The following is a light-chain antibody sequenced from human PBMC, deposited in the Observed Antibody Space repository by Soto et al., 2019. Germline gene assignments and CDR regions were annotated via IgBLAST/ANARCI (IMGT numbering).Light chain of an antibody. CDR1: SSNIGSGT. J-gene: IGLJ1*01. Sequence: VLTQPPSVSGTPGQRVTISCSGSSSNIGSGTVNWYQQVPGTAPKLLIYNNNQWPSGVPDRFSGSKSGTSGPLAISGLQSEDEDDYYCASWDDSLNGFYVFGTGTKVTVL. CDR3: ASWDDSLNGFYV. CDR2: NNN. V-gene: IGLV1-44*01.